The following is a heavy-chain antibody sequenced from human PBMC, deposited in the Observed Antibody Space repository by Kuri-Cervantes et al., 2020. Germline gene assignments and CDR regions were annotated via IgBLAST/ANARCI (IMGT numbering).Heavy chain of an antibody. J-gene: IGHJ6*02. CDR2: ISAYNGNA. CDR1: GYTFTSYG. D-gene: IGHD3-10*01. V-gene: IGHV1-18*01. CDR3: ARKSVRGVITNSRYYYYGMDV. Sequence: ASVKVSCKASGYTFTSYGISWVRQAPGQGLEWMGWISAYNGNANYAQKLQGRVTMTTDTSTSTAYMELRSLRSDDTAVYYCARKSVRGVITNSRYYYYGMDVWGQGTTVTVSS.